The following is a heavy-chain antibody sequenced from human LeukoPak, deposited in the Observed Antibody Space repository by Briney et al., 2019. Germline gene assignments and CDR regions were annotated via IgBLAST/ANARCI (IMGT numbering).Heavy chain of an antibody. Sequence: SETLSLTCTVSGGSISSSSYYWGWIRQPPGKGLEWIGSIYYSGSTYYNPSLKSRVTISVDTSKNQFSLKLSSVTAADTAVYYCARVWDYPPNWFDPWGQGTLVTVSS. CDR3: ARVWDYPPNWFDP. CDR1: GGSISSSSYY. D-gene: IGHD1-7*01. J-gene: IGHJ5*02. CDR2: IYYSGST. V-gene: IGHV4-39*07.